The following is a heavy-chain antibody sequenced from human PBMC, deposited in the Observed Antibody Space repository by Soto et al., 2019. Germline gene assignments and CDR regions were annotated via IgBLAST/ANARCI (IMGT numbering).Heavy chain of an antibody. CDR1: GGSVSSGSYY. Sequence: LSLTCTVSGGSVSSGSYYWSWIRQPPGKGLEWIGYIYYSGSTNYNPSLKSRVTISVDTSKNQFSLKLSSVTAADTAVYYCARDHPGYDFWSGYYRANWFDPWGQGTLVTVSS. J-gene: IGHJ5*02. V-gene: IGHV4-61*01. CDR2: IYYSGST. D-gene: IGHD3-3*01. CDR3: ARDHPGYDFWSGYYRANWFDP.